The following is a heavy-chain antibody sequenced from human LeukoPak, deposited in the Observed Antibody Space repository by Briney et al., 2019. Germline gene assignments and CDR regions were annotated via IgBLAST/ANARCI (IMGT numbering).Heavy chain of an antibody. J-gene: IGHJ3*02. CDR1: GYSISSSNW. CDR3: ARRHDFWSGFGSRNDALDI. V-gene: IGHV4-28*01. D-gene: IGHD3-3*01. CDR2: IYYSGST. Sequence: PSETLSLTCAVSGYSISSSNWWGWIRQPPGKGLEWIGYIYYSGSTYYNPSLESRVTISVDTSKNQFSLKLSSVTAADTAVYYCARRHDFWSGFGSRNDALDIWGQGTMVTVSS.